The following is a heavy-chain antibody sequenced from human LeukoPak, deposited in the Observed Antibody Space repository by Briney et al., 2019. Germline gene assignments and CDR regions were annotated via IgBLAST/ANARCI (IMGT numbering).Heavy chain of an antibody. CDR3: ARDRSSLGLWFGELRN. Sequence: GGSLRLSCTASGFTFSSYWMHWVRQAPGKGLVWVSRIYSDGSSTNYADSVKGRFTISRDNAKNTLYLQMNSLRAEDTAVYYCARDRSSLGLWFGELRNWGQGTLVTVSS. D-gene: IGHD3-10*01. V-gene: IGHV3-74*01. CDR2: IYSDGSST. J-gene: IGHJ4*02. CDR1: GFTFSSYW.